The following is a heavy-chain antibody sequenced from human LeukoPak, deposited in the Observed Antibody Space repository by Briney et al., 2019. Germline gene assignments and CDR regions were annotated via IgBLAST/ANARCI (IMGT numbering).Heavy chain of an antibody. V-gene: IGHV1-8*01. CDR1: GYTFTSYD. CDR3: ARDPRYDFWSGYYFYYYMDV. D-gene: IGHD3-3*01. Sequence: GASVKVSCKASGYTFTSYDINWVRQATGQGLEWMGWMNPNSGNTGYAQKFQGRVTMTRNTSISTAYMELSSLRSEDTAVYYCARDPRYDFWSGYYFYYYMDVWGKGTTVTVSS. J-gene: IGHJ6*03. CDR2: MNPNSGNT.